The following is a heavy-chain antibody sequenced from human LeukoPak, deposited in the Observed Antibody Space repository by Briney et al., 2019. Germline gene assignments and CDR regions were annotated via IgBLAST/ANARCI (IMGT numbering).Heavy chain of an antibody. J-gene: IGHJ3*01. Sequence: PGRSLRLSCAVSGFTLSTYAMHWVRQTPGKGLEWVAVISYDGSNKYYADSVKGRFTISRDNSKNTLYLQMNSLRAEDTAVYYCAENRGVAWGQGTMVTVSS. D-gene: IGHD3-10*01. CDR3: AENRGVA. CDR2: ISYDGSNK. CDR1: GFTLSTYA. V-gene: IGHV3-30-3*01.